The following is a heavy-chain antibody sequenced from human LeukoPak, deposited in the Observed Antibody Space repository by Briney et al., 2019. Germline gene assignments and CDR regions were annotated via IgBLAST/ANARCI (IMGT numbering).Heavy chain of an antibody. CDR3: VRDLGIAVPDVY. V-gene: IGHV3-66*01. D-gene: IGHD6-19*01. CDR2: VYTGGST. J-gene: IGHJ4*02. CDR1: GFIVSNNY. Sequence: PAESLSLSCTASGFIVSNNYMTWVRQAQAQGLELVSVVYTGGSTYYADSVKGRFTPSRDNSQNTLYLQINRLRPEDTAVYYCVRDLGIAVPDVYWGQGTLVTVSS.